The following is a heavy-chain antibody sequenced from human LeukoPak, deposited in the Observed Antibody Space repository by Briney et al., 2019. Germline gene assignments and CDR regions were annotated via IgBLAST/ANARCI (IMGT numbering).Heavy chain of an antibody. J-gene: IGHJ4*02. Sequence: GASVKVSCKASGYTFTSYDINWVRQATGQGLEWMGWMNPNSGNTGYAQKFQGRVTITRNTSISTAYMELSSLRSEDTAVYYCARVPAGSGWPVDYWGQGTLVTVSS. CDR3: ARVPAGSGWPVDY. V-gene: IGHV1-8*03. CDR1: GYTFTSYD. CDR2: MNPNSGNT. D-gene: IGHD6-19*01.